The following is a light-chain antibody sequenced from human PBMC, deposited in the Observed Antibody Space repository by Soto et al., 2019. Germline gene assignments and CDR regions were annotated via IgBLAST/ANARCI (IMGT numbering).Light chain of an antibody. J-gene: IGKJ4*01. CDR2: TLS. CDR3: MQRREFPLT. V-gene: IGKV2-40*01. Sequence: DIVMTQTPLSLPVNPGEPASISCRSSQSLLDSLDGKTYWDWYLQKPGQSPKLLVYTLSSRASGVPDRFSGSGSGTDFTLKISRVESEDAGVYYFMQRREFPLTFGGGTQVEIK. CDR1: QSLLDSLDGKTY.